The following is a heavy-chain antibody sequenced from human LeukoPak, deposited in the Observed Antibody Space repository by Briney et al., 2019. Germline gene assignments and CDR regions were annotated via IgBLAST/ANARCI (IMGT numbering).Heavy chain of an antibody. J-gene: IGHJ3*02. V-gene: IGHV4-61*02. CDR2: IYTSGST. Sequence: SQTLSLTCAVSGGSISSGSYYWSWIRQPAGKGLEWIGRIYTSGSTNYNPSLKSRVTMSVDTSKNQFSLKLSSVTAADTAVYYCAGGNRDAFDIWGQGTMVTVSS. D-gene: IGHD1-14*01. CDR3: AGGNRDAFDI. CDR1: GGSISSGSYY.